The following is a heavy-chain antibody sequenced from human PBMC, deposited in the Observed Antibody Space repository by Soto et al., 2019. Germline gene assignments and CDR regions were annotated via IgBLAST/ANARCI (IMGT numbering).Heavy chain of an antibody. CDR3: AGPGYSSQDY. V-gene: IGHV3-23*01. CDR2: ISGSGGDT. J-gene: IGHJ4*02. D-gene: IGHD5-18*01. CDR1: GFTFSSFA. Sequence: EVQLLESGGGLVQPGGSLRLSCAASGFTFSSFALSWVRQAPGKGLEWVSAISGSGGDTDYAASVKGRFTISRDNSKNTLFLQMNSLGAEDTAVYYCAGPGYSSQDYWGQGTLVTVSS.